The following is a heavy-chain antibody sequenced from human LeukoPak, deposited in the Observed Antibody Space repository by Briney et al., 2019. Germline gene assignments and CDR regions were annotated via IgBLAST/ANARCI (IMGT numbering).Heavy chain of an antibody. J-gene: IGHJ6*02. CDR1: GGSISSYY. V-gene: IGHV4-59*01. CDR3: ARFQADYDILTGYYGMDV. Sequence: SETLSLTCTVSGGSISSYYWSWIRQPPWKGLEWIGYIYYSGSTNYNPSLKSRVTISVDTSKNQFSLKLSSVTAADTAVYYCARFQADYDILTGYYGMDVWGQGTTVTVSS. CDR2: IYYSGST. D-gene: IGHD3-9*01.